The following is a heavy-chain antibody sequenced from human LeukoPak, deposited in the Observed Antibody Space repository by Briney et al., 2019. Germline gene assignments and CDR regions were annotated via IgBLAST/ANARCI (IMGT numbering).Heavy chain of an antibody. Sequence: HPGGSLRLSCAASGXTFSRYAVSWVRQAPGKGREWVAVIWYDGSNKYYADSVKGRFTISRDNSKNTLYLQMNSLRAEDTAVYYCARDWDSSGWYNPQDTFDYWGQGTLVTVSS. CDR1: GXTFSRYA. D-gene: IGHD6-19*01. V-gene: IGHV3-33*08. CDR2: IWYDGSNK. CDR3: ARDWDSSGWYNPQDTFDY. J-gene: IGHJ4*02.